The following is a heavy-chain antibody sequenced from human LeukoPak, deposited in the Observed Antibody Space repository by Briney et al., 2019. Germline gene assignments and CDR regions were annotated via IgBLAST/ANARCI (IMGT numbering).Heavy chain of an antibody. V-gene: IGHV3-23*01. D-gene: IGHD6-19*01. Sequence: PGGSLRLSCAASGFTFSSYAMSWVRQAPGKGLEWVSAISGSGGSTYYADSVKGRFTISRDNSKNALYLQMNSLRAEDTAVYYCAIRSGWYDENASDIWGQGTMVTVSS. CDR2: ISGSGGST. J-gene: IGHJ3*02. CDR1: GFTFSSYA. CDR3: AIRSGWYDENASDI.